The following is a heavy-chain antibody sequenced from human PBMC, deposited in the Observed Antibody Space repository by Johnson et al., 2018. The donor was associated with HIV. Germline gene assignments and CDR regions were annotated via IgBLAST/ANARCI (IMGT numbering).Heavy chain of an antibody. CDR3: ARLFVVTATYDAFDI. J-gene: IGHJ3*02. CDR1: GFSFSSYW. D-gene: IGHD2-21*02. CDR2: ISSNSGSI. Sequence: VQLVESGGGLVQSGGSLRLSCGASGFSFSSYWMHWVRQAPGKGLEWVAGISSNSGSIGYADTVKGRSTISRDNAKNSLYMQMNSLRAEDTAVYYCARLFVVTATYDAFDIWGQGTMVTVSS. V-gene: IGHV3-74*01.